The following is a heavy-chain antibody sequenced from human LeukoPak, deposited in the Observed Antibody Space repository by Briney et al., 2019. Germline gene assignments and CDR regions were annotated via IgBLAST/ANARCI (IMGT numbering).Heavy chain of an antibody. Sequence: GGSLRLSCAASGFKSRTYWLSWVRQAPGKGLERVATMNQDGTEKYYVDSVRGRFTISRDNAKNSLYLQMNSLRAEDTAVYYCARDKGYTTYDYWGQGTLVTVSS. V-gene: IGHV3-7*01. D-gene: IGHD5-24*01. CDR3: ARDKGYTTYDY. J-gene: IGHJ4*02. CDR2: MNQDGTEK. CDR1: GFKSRTYW.